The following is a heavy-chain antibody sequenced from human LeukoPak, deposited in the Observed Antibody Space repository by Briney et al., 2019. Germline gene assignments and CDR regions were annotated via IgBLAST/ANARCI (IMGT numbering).Heavy chain of an antibody. CDR2: IYPRDSEI. CDR3: ARPAYSSSLSSHFDP. CDR1: GYSFITYW. V-gene: IGHV5-51*01. Sequence: GESLKISCEGSGYSFITYWIAWVRQMPGKGLEWMGSIYPRDSEIRYSPSFQGQVTISADNSISTAYLQWSSLKASDTAMYYCARPAYSSSLSSHFDPWGQGTLVTVSS. J-gene: IGHJ5*02. D-gene: IGHD6-13*01.